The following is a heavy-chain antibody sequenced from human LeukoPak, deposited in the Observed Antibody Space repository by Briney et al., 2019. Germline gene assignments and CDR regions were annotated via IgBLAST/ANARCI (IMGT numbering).Heavy chain of an antibody. J-gene: IGHJ3*02. V-gene: IGHV4-59*01. CDR3: ARDRTYYDFWSGYGDAFDI. Sequence: SETLSPTCTVSGGSISSYYWSWIRQPPGKGLEWIGYIYYSGSTNYNPSLKSRVAISVDTSKNQFSLKLSSVTAADTAVYYCARDRTYYDFWSGYGDAFDIWGQGTMVTVSS. CDR1: GGSISSYY. CDR2: IYYSGST. D-gene: IGHD3-3*01.